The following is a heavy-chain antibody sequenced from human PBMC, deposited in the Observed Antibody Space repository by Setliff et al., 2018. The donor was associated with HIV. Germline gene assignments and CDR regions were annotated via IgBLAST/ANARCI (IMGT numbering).Heavy chain of an antibody. D-gene: IGHD1-7*01. CDR3: ARGDNWNYIGRPSLYMDV. J-gene: IGHJ6*04. Sequence: GASVKVSCKASGDTFMNYAFSWVRQAPGQGLEWMGRVIPIFGTANYAQKFQGRVTITADKSTSTAYMEVRSLRSEDTAVYYCARGDNWNYIGRPSLYMDVWGKGTTVTVSS. V-gene: IGHV1-69*06. CDR2: VIPIFGTA. CDR1: GDTFMNYA.